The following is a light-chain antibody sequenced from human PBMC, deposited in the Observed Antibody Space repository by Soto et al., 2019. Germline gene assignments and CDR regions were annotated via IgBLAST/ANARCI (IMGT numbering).Light chain of an antibody. CDR1: SSNIGSNT. CDR3: ASWDDSLKGVV. V-gene: IGLV1-44*01. CDR2: TDD. Sequence: QSVLTQPPSASGTPGQRVTISCSGSSSNIGSNTVTWYQQLPGTAPKLLISTDDQRPSGVPDRFSGFKSGSSASLAISGLQSQDEADYYCASWDDSLKGVVFGGGTKLTVL. J-gene: IGLJ2*01.